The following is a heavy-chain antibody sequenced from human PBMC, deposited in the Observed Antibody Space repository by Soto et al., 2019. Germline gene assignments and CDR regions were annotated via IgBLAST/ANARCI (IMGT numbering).Heavy chain of an antibody. J-gene: IGHJ4*02. D-gene: IGHD6-19*01. CDR2: ISAYNGNT. CDR1: GYTFTSYG. V-gene: IGHV1-18*04. Sequence: SVKVSCEASGYTFTSYGISWVRQAPGQGLEWMGWISAYNGNTNYAQKLQGRVTMTTDASTSTAYMELRSLRSDDTAVYYCASSGAVAGTDFDYWGQGTLVTVSS. CDR3: ASSGAVAGTDFDY.